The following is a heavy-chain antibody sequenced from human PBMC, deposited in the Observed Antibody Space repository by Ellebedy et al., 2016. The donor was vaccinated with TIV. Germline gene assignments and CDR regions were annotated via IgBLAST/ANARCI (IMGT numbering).Heavy chain of an antibody. Sequence: GESLKISCAASGFTFSNNSMNWVRQAPGKGLEWVSYISSTGTTIYYADSVKGRFTISRDNAKISLYLLMNSLTAEDTAVYYCANGAYDIWGQGTTVTVSS. CDR3: ANGAYDI. J-gene: IGHJ3*02. CDR1: GFTFSNNS. V-gene: IGHV3-48*04. CDR2: ISSTGTTI.